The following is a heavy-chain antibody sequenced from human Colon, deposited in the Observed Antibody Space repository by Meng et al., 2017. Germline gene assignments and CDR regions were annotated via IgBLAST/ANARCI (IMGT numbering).Heavy chain of an antibody. CDR3: AREDGSIGFTPAGQ. J-gene: IGHJ1*01. Sequence: LQESGPGLVKPSGTLSLTCAVSGGSISSTNWWSWSRQPPGKGLEWIGEISQSGSSNYNPSLKSRVTMSLDKSKNHFFLNLSSVSAADTAVYYCAREDGSIGFTPAGQWGQGTLVTVSS. D-gene: IGHD1-26*01. CDR2: ISQSGSS. CDR1: GGSISSTNW. V-gene: IGHV4-4*02.